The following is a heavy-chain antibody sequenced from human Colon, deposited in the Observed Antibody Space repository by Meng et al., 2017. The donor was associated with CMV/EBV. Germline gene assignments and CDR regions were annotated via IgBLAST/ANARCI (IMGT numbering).Heavy chain of an antibody. CDR1: GFNVSTNY. D-gene: IGHD2-2*01. Sequence: GGSLRLSCAVSGFNVSTNYMTWVRQAPGKGLEWVAVIWHDGSKKYYADSVKGRFTISRDISKNTVFLQMDSLRAEDTAVYYCARDRDTSSHYTWFDPWGQGTLVTVSS. CDR2: IWHDGSKK. V-gene: IGHV3-33*08. CDR3: ARDRDTSSHYTWFDP. J-gene: IGHJ5*02.